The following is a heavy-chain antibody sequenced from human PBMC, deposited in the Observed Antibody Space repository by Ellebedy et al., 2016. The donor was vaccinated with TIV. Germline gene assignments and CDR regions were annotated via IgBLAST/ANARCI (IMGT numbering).Heavy chain of an antibody. CDR3: AREDNGGYSYGYPSDY. J-gene: IGHJ4*02. D-gene: IGHD5-18*01. Sequence: AASVKVSCKASGYTFTGYYMHWVRQAPGQGLEWMGWINPNSGGTNYAQKFQGRVTMTRDTSISTAYMELSRLRSDDTAVYYCAREDNGGYSYGYPSDYWGQGTLVTVSS. V-gene: IGHV1-2*02. CDR2: INPNSGGT. CDR1: GYTFTGYY.